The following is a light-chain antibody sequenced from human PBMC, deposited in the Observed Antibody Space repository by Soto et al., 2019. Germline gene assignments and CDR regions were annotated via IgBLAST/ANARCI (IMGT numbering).Light chain of an antibody. Sequence: DIQMTQSPSTLSPSVGDRVTITCRASQSISSWLAWYQQKPGKAPKLLIYKASTLESGVPSNFSGSGSGTEFTLTISSLQPEDFATYYCQQYNSYPWTFGQGTKVDIK. CDR1: QSISSW. J-gene: IGKJ1*01. V-gene: IGKV1-5*03. CDR2: KAS. CDR3: QQYNSYPWT.